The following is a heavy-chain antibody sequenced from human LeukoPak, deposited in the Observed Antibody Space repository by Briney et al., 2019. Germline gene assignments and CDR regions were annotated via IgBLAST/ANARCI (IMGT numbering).Heavy chain of an antibody. J-gene: IGHJ4*02. V-gene: IGHV3-21*01. Sequence: GGSLRLSCAASGFTFSSYSMNWVRQAPGKGLEWVSSISSSSSYIYYADSVKGRFTISRDNAKNSPYLQMNSLRAEDTAVYYCARDHRWGFDYWGRGTLVTVSS. CDR1: GFTFSSYS. CDR3: ARDHRWGFDY. D-gene: IGHD7-27*01. CDR2: ISSSSSYI.